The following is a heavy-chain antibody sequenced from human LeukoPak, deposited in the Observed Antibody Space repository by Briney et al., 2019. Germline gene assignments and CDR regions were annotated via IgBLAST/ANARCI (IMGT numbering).Heavy chain of an antibody. V-gene: IGHV4-30-4*01. D-gene: IGHD6-19*01. Sequence: SETLSLTCTLSRGSLSRGDYYGSWIRQPPGEGLEWIGYIYYSGSTYYNPSLKSRVTISVDTSKNQFSLKLSSVTAADTAVYYCARDRKGDGSGFGFDYWGQGTLVTVSS. J-gene: IGHJ4*02. CDR1: RGSLSRGDYY. CDR3: ARDRKGDGSGFGFDY. CDR2: IYYSGST.